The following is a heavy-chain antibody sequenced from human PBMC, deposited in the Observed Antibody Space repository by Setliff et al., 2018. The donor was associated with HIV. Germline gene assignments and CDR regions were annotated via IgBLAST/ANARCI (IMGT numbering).Heavy chain of an antibody. Sequence: GGSLRLSCEGSGFFFSRHVMSWVRQAPGKGLEWVSGINNRGDRTDYADSVKGRFAMSRDTAKDSVFLQMTDLRAEDTAVYYCARDRGGAYLYFDYWGQGVLVTVSS. CDR3: ARDRGGAYLYFDY. CDR1: GFFFSRHV. CDR2: INNRGDRT. J-gene: IGHJ4*02. V-gene: IGHV3-23*01. D-gene: IGHD1-26*01.